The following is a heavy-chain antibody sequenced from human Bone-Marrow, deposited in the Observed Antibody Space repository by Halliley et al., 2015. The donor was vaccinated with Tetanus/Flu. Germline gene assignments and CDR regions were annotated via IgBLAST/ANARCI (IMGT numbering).Heavy chain of an antibody. CDR1: GFTFRSYA. CDR3: VRDTYSISWATLHH. V-gene: IGHV3-64D*09. Sequence: SLRLSCSASGFTFRSYAMHWVRQAPGKGLEYVSIISTGGDNTWYADSVKGRFTISRDNTKNMLYLQMSSLSAEDTALYYCVRDTYSISWATLHHWGQGTLVTISS. CDR2: ISTGGDNT. D-gene: IGHD5-12*01. J-gene: IGHJ1*01.